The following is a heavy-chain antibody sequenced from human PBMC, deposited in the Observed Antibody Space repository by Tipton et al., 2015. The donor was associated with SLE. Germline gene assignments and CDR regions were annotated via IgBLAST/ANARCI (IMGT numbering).Heavy chain of an antibody. CDR2: IYHSGTT. CDR3: ARLTVTPHWYFDL. CDR1: GGSINTYF. J-gene: IGHJ2*01. V-gene: IGHV4-59*08. Sequence: GLVKPSETLSLTCVVSGGSINTYFWSWIRQPPGKGLEWIGYIYHSGTTNYNPSLKSRITISVDTSKNQFSLDLSSVTAADTAVYYCARLTVTPHWYFDLWGRGTPATVSS. D-gene: IGHD2-21*02.